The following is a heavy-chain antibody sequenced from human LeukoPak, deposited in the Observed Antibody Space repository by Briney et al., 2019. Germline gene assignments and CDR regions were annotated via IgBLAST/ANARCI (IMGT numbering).Heavy chain of an antibody. J-gene: IGHJ4*02. D-gene: IGHD2-15*01. CDR2: ISSNGGST. CDR1: GSTFSSYA. V-gene: IGHV3-64D*09. CDR3: VKGQGIVVVVAVYFDY. Sequence: PGGSLRLSCSASGSTFSSYAMHWVRQAPGKGLEYVSAISSNGGSTYYADSVKGRFTISRDNSKNTLYLQMSSLRAEDTAVYYCVKGQGIVVVVAVYFDYWGQGTLVTVSS.